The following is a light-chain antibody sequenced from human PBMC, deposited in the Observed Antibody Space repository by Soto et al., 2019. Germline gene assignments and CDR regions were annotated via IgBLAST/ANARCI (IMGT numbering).Light chain of an antibody. CDR2: AIS. Sequence: IVLTQSPGTLSLSPGERATLSCRSSETVTDRQLAWYQQKPGQAPRLLFFAISSRVAGIPDRLGASGSGTDFTLTITRLQPEDFAMYYCQQYGTSRWASARGTKVEVQ. J-gene: IGKJ1*01. CDR3: QQYGTSRWA. CDR1: ETVTDRQ. V-gene: IGKV3-20*01.